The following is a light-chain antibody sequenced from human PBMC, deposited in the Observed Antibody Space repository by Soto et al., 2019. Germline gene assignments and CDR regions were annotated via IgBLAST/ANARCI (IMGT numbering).Light chain of an antibody. V-gene: IGLV2-14*03. Sequence: QSALTQPASVSGSPGQSITISCTGTSSDVGLYNYVSWYRHLPGKAPELIMYDVSNRPSGVANRVSGSKSAITASLTISGRQAEYEAHDSCNSYTSSGTYVFGTGTTLTVL. CDR3: NSYTSSGTYV. CDR2: DVS. CDR1: SSDVGLYNY. J-gene: IGLJ1*01.